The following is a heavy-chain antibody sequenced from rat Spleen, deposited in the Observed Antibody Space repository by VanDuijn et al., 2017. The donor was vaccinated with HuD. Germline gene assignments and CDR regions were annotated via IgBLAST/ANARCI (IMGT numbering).Heavy chain of an antibody. Sequence: EVRLVESGGGLVRPGRSMKLSCVASGFIFSNYDMAWVRQAPKKGLEWVAYISFDAGTTYYRDSVRGRFTISRDDTESTLYLQMNSLMSEDTATYYCTTENYWFAHWGQGTLVTVSS. V-gene: IGHV5-27*01. CDR2: ISFDAGTT. CDR3: TTENYWFAH. J-gene: IGHJ3*01. D-gene: IGHD1-1*01. CDR1: GFIFSNYD.